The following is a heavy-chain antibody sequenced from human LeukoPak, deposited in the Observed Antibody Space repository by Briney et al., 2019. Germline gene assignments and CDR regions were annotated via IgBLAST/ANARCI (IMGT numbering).Heavy chain of an antibody. CDR2: INAGNGNT. CDR3: ARGYSYGEIDY. CDR1: GYTFTSYA. V-gene: IGHV1-3*01. D-gene: IGHD5-18*01. J-gene: IGHJ4*02. Sequence: GASVKVSCKASGYTFTSYAMHWVRQAPGQRLEWMGWINAGNGNTKYSQKFQGKVTITRDTSASTAYMELSSLRSEDTAVYYCARGYSYGEIDYWGQGTLVTVSS.